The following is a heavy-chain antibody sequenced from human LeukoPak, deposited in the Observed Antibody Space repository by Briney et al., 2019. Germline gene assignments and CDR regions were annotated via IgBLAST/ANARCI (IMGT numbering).Heavy chain of an antibody. V-gene: IGHV4-59*01. CDR1: GGSISSYY. CDR3: ARGAKYDFWSGYYIY. J-gene: IGHJ4*02. CDR2: IYYSGST. Sequence: SETPSLTCTVSGGSISSYYWSWIRQPPGKGLEWIGYIYYSGSTNYNPSLKSRVTISVDTSKNQFSLKLSSVTAADTAVYYCARGAKYDFWSGYYIYWGQGTLVTVSS. D-gene: IGHD3-3*01.